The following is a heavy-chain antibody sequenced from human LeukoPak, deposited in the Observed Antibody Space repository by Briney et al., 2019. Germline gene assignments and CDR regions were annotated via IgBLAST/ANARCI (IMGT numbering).Heavy chain of an antibody. J-gene: IGHJ6*03. CDR2: FDPEDGET. Sequence: ASVKVSCKVSGYTLTELSMHWVRQAPGKGLEWMGGFDPEDGETIYAQKFQGRVTMTEDTSTDTAYMELSSLRPEDTAVYYCARGGDSSGYYLNYYYYYYMDVWGKGTTVTISS. CDR1: GYTLTELS. V-gene: IGHV1-24*01. D-gene: IGHD3-22*01. CDR3: ARGGDSSGYYLNYYYYYYMDV.